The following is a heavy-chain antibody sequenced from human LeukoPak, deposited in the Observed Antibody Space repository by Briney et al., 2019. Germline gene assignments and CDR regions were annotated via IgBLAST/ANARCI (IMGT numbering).Heavy chain of an antibody. CDR3: ARADILTGYMAFDI. J-gene: IGHJ3*02. V-gene: IGHV1-8*01. D-gene: IGHD3-9*01. CDR2: MNPNSGNT. CDR1: GYTFTSYD. Sequence: GASVKVSCRASGYTFTSYDVNWVRQATGQGLEWMGWMNPNSGNTGYAQKFQGRVTMTRNTSISTAYMELSSLRSEDTAVYYCARADILTGYMAFDIWGQGTMVTVSS.